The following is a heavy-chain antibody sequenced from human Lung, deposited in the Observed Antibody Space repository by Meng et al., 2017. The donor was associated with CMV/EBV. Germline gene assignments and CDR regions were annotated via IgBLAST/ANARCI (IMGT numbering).Heavy chain of an antibody. CDR2: IYGDDEK. Sequence: QITVKDSGPTLVKPTQTLTLTCTFSGFSLSTSGVGVGWIRQPPGKALECLAIIYGDDEKRYSPSLESRLTVTKDTSKNQVVLTMTNMVPVDTATYYCARAAARPSDWFDPWGQGTLVTVSS. CDR3: ARAAARPSDWFDP. D-gene: IGHD6-6*01. CDR1: GFSLSTSGVG. V-gene: IGHV2-5*02. J-gene: IGHJ5*02.